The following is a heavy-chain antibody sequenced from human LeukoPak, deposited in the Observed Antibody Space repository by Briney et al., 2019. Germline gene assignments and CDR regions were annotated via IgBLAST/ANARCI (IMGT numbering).Heavy chain of an antibody. D-gene: IGHD2-21*01. J-gene: IGHJ3*02. CDR2: INWNGGST. Sequence: GGSLRLSCAASGFTFDDYGMSWARQAPGKGLEWVSGINWNGGSTGYADSVKGRFTISRDNAKNSLYLQMNSLRAEDTALYHCARDPLYCGGDCHSSSHAFDIWGQGTMVTVSS. CDR3: ARDPLYCGGDCHSSSHAFDI. CDR1: GFTFDDYG. V-gene: IGHV3-20*01.